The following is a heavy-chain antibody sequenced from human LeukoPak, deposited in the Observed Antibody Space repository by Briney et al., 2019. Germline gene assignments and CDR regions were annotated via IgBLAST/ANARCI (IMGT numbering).Heavy chain of an antibody. CDR2: IIPIFGTA. CDR1: GGTFSSYA. J-gene: IGHJ4*02. V-gene: IGHV1-69*13. CDR3: ARGPTGAGDYENYFDY. D-gene: IGHD4-17*01. Sequence: ASVKVSCKASGGTFSSYAISWVRQAPGQGLEWMGGIIPIFGTANYAQKFQGRVTITADESTSTAYMELSSLRSEATAVYYCARGPTGAGDYENYFDYWGQGTLVTVSS.